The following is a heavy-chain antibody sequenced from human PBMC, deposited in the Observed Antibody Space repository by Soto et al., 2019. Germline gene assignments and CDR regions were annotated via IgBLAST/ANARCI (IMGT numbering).Heavy chain of an antibody. CDR2: ISYAGSDK. CDR1: GFPFTSYG. CDR3: VGGQYYFDY. V-gene: IGHV3-30*03. D-gene: IGHD3-10*01. Sequence: QVQLVESGGGVVQPGRSLRLSCAASGFPFTSYGMHWVREGPDKGLEWVAIISYAGSDKYYADSVKGRFTISRDNSKNTLYLQMNSLRHEDTALYYCVGGQYYFDYRGQGTLVIVSS. J-gene: IGHJ4*02.